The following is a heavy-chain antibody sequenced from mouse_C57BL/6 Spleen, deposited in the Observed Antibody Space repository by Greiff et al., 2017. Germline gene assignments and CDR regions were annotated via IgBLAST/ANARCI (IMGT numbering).Heavy chain of an antibody. CDR3: ARVGVTAWFAY. D-gene: IGHD2-2*01. CDR2: IDPSDSYT. CDR1: GYTFTSYW. V-gene: IGHV1-50*01. J-gene: IGHJ3*01. Sequence: QVQLQQPGAELVKPGASVKLSCKASGYTFTSYWMQWVKQRPGQGLEWIGEIDPSDSYTNYNRKFKGKATLTVDTSSSTAYMQLSSLTSEDSAVYYCARVGVTAWFAYWGQGTLVTVSA.